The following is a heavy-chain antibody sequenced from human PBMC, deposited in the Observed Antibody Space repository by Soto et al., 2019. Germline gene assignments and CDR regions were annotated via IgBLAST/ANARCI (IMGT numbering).Heavy chain of an antibody. Sequence: AVKVSCKASGGTFSSNAISWVRPAPGQGLEWMVGIIPIFGTANYAQKFQGRVTISADESTSRAYMELSTVRSVVTAVHCSARARVPYYDISYCLYIWG. CDR1: GGTFSSNA. V-gene: IGHV1-69*13. CDR3: ARARVPYYDISYCLYI. J-gene: IGHJ6*01. CDR2: IIPIFGTA. D-gene: IGHD3-22*01.